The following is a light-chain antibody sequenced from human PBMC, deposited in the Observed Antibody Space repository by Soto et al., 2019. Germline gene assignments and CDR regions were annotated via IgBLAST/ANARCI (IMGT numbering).Light chain of an antibody. J-gene: IGLJ1*01. CDR1: SSDIGRYNF. V-gene: IGLV2-14*01. Sequence: VLTQPASMSGSPGQSITISCTGTSSDIGRYNFVSWYQHHPGKAPKLIIYEATKRPSGVSYRFSGSKSGNTASLTISGLQAEDEADYYCTSYTITSPYVFGTGTRSPS. CDR3: TSYTITSPYV. CDR2: EAT.